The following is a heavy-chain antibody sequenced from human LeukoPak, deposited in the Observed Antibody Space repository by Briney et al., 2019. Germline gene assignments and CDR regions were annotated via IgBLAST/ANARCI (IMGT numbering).Heavy chain of an antibody. CDR1: GFTFSSYW. Sequence: GGSLRLSCAASGFTFSSYWMSWIRQAPGKGLEWVANIKQDGSEKYYVDSVKGRFTISRDNAKNSLYLQMNSLRAEDTAVYYCARASSGYYYYYYGMDVWGQGTTVTVSS. V-gene: IGHV3-7*01. D-gene: IGHD3-22*01. CDR2: IKQDGSEK. CDR3: ARASSGYYYYYYGMDV. J-gene: IGHJ6*02.